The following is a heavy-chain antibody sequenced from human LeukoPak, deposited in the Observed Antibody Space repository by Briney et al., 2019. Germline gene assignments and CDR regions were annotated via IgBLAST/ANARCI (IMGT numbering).Heavy chain of an antibody. Sequence: GGSLRLSCADSGFTFSSYGMNWVRQAPGKGLEWVSYISTSSNRIDYADSVKGRFTMSRDNAKNLLYLQMNSLRDEDTAMYYCARISAPGTSGWYFGYCGQGTLVTVSS. V-gene: IGHV3-48*02. CDR1: GFTFSSYG. CDR3: ARISAPGTSGWYFGY. J-gene: IGHJ4*02. D-gene: IGHD6-19*01. CDR2: ISTSSNRI.